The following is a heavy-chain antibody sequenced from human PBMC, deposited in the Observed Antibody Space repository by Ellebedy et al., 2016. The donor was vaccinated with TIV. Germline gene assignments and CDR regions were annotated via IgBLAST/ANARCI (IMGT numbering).Heavy chain of an antibody. Sequence: GESLKISCAASGFTFLSYAMSWVRHPPGKGLEWVSTISHTGSRTYYADSVEGRFTISRDNSKKTLYLQMNSLRAEDTAIYYCAKGRGGESDSSAPRYYLDYWGLGTLVTVSS. V-gene: IGHV3-23*01. D-gene: IGHD3-22*01. CDR3: AKGRGGESDSSAPRYYLDY. CDR2: ISHTGSRT. J-gene: IGHJ4*02. CDR1: GFTFLSYA.